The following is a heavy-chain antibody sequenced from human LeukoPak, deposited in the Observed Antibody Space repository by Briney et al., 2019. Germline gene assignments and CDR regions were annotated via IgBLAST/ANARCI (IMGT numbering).Heavy chain of an antibody. V-gene: IGHV1-2*04. D-gene: IGHD6-19*01. J-gene: IGHJ4*02. CDR3: ARAESRYSSGWYGSDY. Sequence: ASVKVSCKASGYTFTGYYMHWVRQAPGQGLEWMGWINPNSGGTNYAQKFQGWVTMTRDTSISTAYMELSRLRSDDTAVYYCARAESRYSSGWYGSDYWGQGTLVTVSS. CDR2: INPNSGGT. CDR1: GYTFTGYY.